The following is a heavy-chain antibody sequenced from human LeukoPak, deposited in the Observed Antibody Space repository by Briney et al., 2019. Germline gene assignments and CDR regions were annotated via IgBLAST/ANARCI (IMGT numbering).Heavy chain of an antibody. D-gene: IGHD2-2*02. J-gene: IGHJ4*02. CDR3: ASTPNGIAAIYFDY. CDR1: GFIFSNYA. V-gene: IGHV3-30*04. CDR2: ISYDGSNK. Sequence: GGSLRLSCAASGFIFSNYAMHWVRQAPGKGLEWVAVISYDGSNKYYADSVKGRFTISRDNAKNTLYLQMNSLRAGDTAVYYCASTPNGIAAIYFDYWGQGTLVTVSS.